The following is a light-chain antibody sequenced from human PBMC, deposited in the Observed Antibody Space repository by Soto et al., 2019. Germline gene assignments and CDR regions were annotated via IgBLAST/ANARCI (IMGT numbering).Light chain of an antibody. J-gene: IGKJ4*01. CDR3: QQYGSTPRT. Sequence: EIVLTQSPGTLSLSPGARATLSCRASQSVGNNYLAWYQQKPGQAPRCLIYDASSRATGIPDRFSGSGSGTDCTITVSRLEPEDFAVYYCQQYGSTPRTFGGGTKVEIK. V-gene: IGKV3-20*01. CDR1: QSVGNNY. CDR2: DAS.